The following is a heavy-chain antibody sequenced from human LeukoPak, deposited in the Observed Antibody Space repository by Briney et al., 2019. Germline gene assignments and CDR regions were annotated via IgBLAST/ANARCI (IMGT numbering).Heavy chain of an antibody. CDR3: ANPPTVTSFDY. CDR2: TRNKANSYTT. J-gene: IGHJ4*02. D-gene: IGHD4-11*01. Sequence: LSLTCTVSGGSISDHYMDWVRQAPGKGLEWVGRTRNKANSYTTEYAASVKGRFTISRDDSKNSLYLQMNSLRAEDTALYYCANPPTVTSFDYWGQGTLVTVSS. CDR1: GGSISDHY. V-gene: IGHV3-72*01.